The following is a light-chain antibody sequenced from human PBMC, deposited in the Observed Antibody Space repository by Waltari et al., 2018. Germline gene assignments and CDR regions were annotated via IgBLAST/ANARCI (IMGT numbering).Light chain of an antibody. Sequence: EIVMTQSPATLSGPPGERATLSCRASQSVGSNLAWYQQKPGQAPRLLISGASTGATGVPARFSGSGSGTEFTLTISSLQSEDFAIYYCQQHNNWPLTFGGGTKVESK. J-gene: IGKJ4*01. CDR3: QQHNNWPLT. CDR2: GAS. CDR1: QSVGSN. V-gene: IGKV3-15*01.